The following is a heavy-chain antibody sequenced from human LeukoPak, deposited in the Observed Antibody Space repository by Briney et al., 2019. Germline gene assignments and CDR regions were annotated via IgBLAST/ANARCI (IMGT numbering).Heavy chain of an antibody. CDR1: GFTFTSSA. J-gene: IGHJ6*02. D-gene: IGHD2-15*01. Sequence: SVKVSCKASGFTFTSSAMQWVRQARGQRLEWIGWIAVGSGNTNYAQKFQERVTITRDMSTSTAYMELSSLRSEDTAVYYCAAALPGYYYYGMDVWGQGTTVTVSS. V-gene: IGHV1-58*02. CDR3: AAALPGYYYYGMDV. CDR2: IAVGSGNT.